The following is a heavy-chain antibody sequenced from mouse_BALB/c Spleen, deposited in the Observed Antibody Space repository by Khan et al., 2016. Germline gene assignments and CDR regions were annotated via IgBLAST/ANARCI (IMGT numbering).Heavy chain of an antibody. CDR3: ARVWGDY. J-gene: IGHJ4*01. Sequence: QVQLKQSGPGLVAPSQSLSITCTVSGFSLTGYGVNCVRQPPGKGLEWLGMIWGDGSTDYNSALKSRLSISKDTSKSQVFLKMNSLQTDDTARYYCARVWGDYWGQGTSVTVSS. D-gene: IGHD1-1*02. CDR1: GFSLTGYG. V-gene: IGHV2-6-7*01. CDR2: IWGDGST.